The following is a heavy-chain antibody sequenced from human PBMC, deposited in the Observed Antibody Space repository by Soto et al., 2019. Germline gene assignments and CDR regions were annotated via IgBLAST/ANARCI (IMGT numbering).Heavy chain of an antibody. V-gene: IGHV4-4*07. CDR3: ARDMHAGFTHYFDP. CDR2: ISTSGST. Sequence: SGPVSLTGTVSGGSIIGDYWSWIRQPAGKGPEWIRRISTSGSTNYNPFLQGRVAISMDTSKTQLSLKLTSMTAADTVVYYCARDMHAGFTHYFDPWGQGTLVTVSS. J-gene: IGHJ5*02. D-gene: IGHD1-26*01. CDR1: GGSIIGDY.